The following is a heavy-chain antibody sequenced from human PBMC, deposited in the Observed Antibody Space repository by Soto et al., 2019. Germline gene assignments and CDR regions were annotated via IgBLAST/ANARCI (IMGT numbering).Heavy chain of an antibody. CDR3: AKDKPGTTSFDC. CDR2: ISERGDTT. Sequence: GGSLRLSCAASGFTISRNAMYLVRQAPGKGLEWVSGISERGDTTHYADSVKGRFTISSDTSKNTLYLHLNALRADDTAVYYCAKDKPGTTSFDCWGQGSLVTVSS. J-gene: IGHJ4*02. D-gene: IGHD1-1*01. V-gene: IGHV3-23*01. CDR1: GFTISRNA.